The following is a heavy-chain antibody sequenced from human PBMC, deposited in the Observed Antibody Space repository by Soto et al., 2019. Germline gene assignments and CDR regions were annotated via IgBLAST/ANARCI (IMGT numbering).Heavy chain of an antibody. D-gene: IGHD2-15*01. CDR1: GGTFRNLA. CDR3: ARRSVSHSNAFDF. Sequence: QVQLVQSGAEVKKPGSSVKVSSKASGGTFRNLAINWVRQAPGQGLEWMGGFIPIIGGGINAQKFQGRVTITSDESTSTAYMELSSLKSEDTAMYFCARRSVSHSNAFDFWGQGTMVTVSS. J-gene: IGHJ3*01. CDR2: FIPIIGGG. V-gene: IGHV1-69*01.